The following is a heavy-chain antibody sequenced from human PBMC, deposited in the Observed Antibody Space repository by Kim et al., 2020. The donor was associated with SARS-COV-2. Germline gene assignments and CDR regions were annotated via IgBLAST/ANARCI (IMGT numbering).Heavy chain of an antibody. Sequence: SETLSLTCTVSGDSFSSGDYYWSWIRQHPGKGLEWIGYIYNSGTTYYNPSLKSRLTISVDTSENQSSLKPSSVTAADTAVYYCARSSGYYWVSDYWGQGTLVTVSS. CDR1: GDSFSSGDYY. V-gene: IGHV4-31*03. J-gene: IGHJ4*02. D-gene: IGHD3-22*01. CDR2: IYNSGTT. CDR3: ARSSGYYWVSDY.